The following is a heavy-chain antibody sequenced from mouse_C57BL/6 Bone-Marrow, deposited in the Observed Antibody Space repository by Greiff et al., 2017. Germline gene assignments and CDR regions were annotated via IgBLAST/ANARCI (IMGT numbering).Heavy chain of an antibody. D-gene: IGHD2-4*01. CDR1: GYTFTDYY. Sequence: EVQLQQSGPELVKPGASVKISCKASGYTFTDYYMNWVKQSPGKSLEWIGDINPNNGGTSYNQKFKGKATLTVDKSSSTAYMELRSLTSEDSAVYYCASRTYDYDEDWFAYWGQGTLVTVSA. CDR3: ASRTYDYDEDWFAY. J-gene: IGHJ3*01. CDR2: INPNNGGT. V-gene: IGHV1-26*01.